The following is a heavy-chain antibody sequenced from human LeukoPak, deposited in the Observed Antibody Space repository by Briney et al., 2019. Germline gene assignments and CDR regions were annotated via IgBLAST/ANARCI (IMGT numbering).Heavy chain of an antibody. D-gene: IGHD2-15*01. CDR3: ARDCSSFCPYGVDV. Sequence: SATLVPTGTVSGGCISGQDWRWIRETARRGLGWIGRIYSSGNTNHNPSLKSRVTMSVDMSKNQFSLKLTSVTAADTAVYYCARDCSSFCPYGVDVWGHGTTVTVSS. V-gene: IGHV4-4*07. CDR1: GGCISGQD. CDR2: IYSSGNT. J-gene: IGHJ6*02.